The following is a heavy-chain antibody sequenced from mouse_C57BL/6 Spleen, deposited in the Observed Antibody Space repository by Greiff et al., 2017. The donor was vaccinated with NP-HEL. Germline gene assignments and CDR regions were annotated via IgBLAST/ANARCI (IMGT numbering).Heavy chain of an antibody. D-gene: IGHD1-1*01. V-gene: IGHV1-19*01. J-gene: IGHJ2*01. CDR1: GFTFTDYY. Sequence: EVQLQESGPVLVKPGASVKMSCKASGFTFTDYYMNWVKQSHGKSLEWIGVINPYNGGTSYKQTFKGKATLTVDKSSSTAYLELNSLTSEDTAVYYCARSDTTVVAGDYWGQGTTLTVSA. CDR2: INPYNGGT. CDR3: ARSDTTVVAGDY.